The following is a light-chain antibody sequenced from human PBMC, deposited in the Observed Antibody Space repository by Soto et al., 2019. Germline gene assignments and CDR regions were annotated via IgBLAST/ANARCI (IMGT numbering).Light chain of an antibody. CDR1: SSNIGSNF. V-gene: IGLV1-44*01. CDR2: TNN. J-gene: IGLJ3*02. Sequence: QSVLTQPPSASGTPGQRVTISCSGSSSNIGSNFVYWYQHLPGTAPKLLIYTNNQRPSGVPDRFSGSKSGTSASLAISGLQSEDEADYYCAAWDDILNGWVFGGGTKLTVL. CDR3: AAWDDILNGWV.